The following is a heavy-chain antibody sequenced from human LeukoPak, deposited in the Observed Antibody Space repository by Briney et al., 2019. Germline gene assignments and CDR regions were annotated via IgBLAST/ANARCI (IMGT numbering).Heavy chain of an antibody. D-gene: IGHD3-22*01. CDR1: GFTFSSYS. CDR2: ISSSSSYI. V-gene: IGHV3-21*01. Sequence: GGSLRLSCAASGFTFSSYSMNWVRQAPGKGLEWVSSISSSSSYIYYADSVKGRFTISRDNAKNSLYLQMNSLRAEDTAVYYCASLVVSNQGGDYTFDYWGRGTLVTVSS. J-gene: IGHJ4*02. CDR3: ASLVVSNQGGDYTFDY.